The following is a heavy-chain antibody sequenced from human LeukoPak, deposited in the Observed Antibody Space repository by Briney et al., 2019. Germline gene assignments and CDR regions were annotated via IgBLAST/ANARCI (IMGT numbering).Heavy chain of an antibody. CDR1: GWSFNDYY. D-gene: IGHD2-2*01. V-gene: IGHV4-34*01. J-gene: IGHJ5*02. CDR2: INARGDT. CDR3: ARGQVPAARGYNWFDP. Sequence: PSETLSLTCAVYGWSFNDYYWNWIRQPPRKGVEWIGEINARGDTNYNPSLKSRVTISVDTSKKQFSLRLTSMIAADTALYYCARGQVPAARGYNWFDPWGQGTLVTVSS.